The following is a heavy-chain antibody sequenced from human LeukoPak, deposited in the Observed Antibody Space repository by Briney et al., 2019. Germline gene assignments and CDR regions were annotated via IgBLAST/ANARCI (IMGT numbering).Heavy chain of an antibody. J-gene: IGHJ4*02. CDR2: ISGSGGST. CDR1: GFTFSSYA. Sequence: GGSLRLSCAASGFTFSSYATSWVRQAPGKGLEWVSAISGSGGSTYYADSVKGRFTISRDNSKNTLYLQLNSLRAEYTAVYYCAKDHALSLYYYDSSGYWFDYWGQGTLVTVSS. D-gene: IGHD3-22*01. CDR3: AKDHALSLYYYDSSGYWFDY. V-gene: IGHV3-23*01.